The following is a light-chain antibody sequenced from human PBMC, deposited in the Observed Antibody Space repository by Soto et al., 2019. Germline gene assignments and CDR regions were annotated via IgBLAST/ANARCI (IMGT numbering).Light chain of an antibody. Sequence: DIQMTQSPSSLSASLGDRVTITCRVNQTISNHLSWFQQIPGKAPKLLIYAASTLQNVVQSRVSGSGSGTDFTLTIISLQPEDFATYYCQQRYSALMYTFGQGTKLEIK. J-gene: IGKJ2*01. CDR1: QTISNH. CDR3: QQRYSALMYT. V-gene: IGKV1-39*01. CDR2: AAS.